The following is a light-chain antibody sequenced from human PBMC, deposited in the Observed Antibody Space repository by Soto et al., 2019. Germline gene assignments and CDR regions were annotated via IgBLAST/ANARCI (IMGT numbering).Light chain of an antibody. CDR3: QQYGSSPFT. CDR1: QSVSSSQ. Sequence: EIVLTQSPGTLSLSPGERATLSCRASQSVSSSQLAWYQQKPGQAPRLLIYDASSRATGIPDRFSGSGYGKDFNITISRLEPEDFAVYYCQQYGSSPFTFGPGNKVDIK. V-gene: IGKV3-20*01. J-gene: IGKJ3*01. CDR2: DAS.